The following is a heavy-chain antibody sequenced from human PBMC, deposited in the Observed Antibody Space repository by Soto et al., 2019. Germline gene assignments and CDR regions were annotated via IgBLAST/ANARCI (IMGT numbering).Heavy chain of an antibody. V-gene: IGHV1-46*01. Sequence: EASVKVSFKASGHTFTSDYMHGVRQAPGQGREWMGIINLSAGITSYAQKFQGRVTITRDTSTNTVYMQMSSLRSEDKDVYYWASRDPDISTTYTSSMDVWGQGTMVTVSS. CDR1: GHTFTSDY. D-gene: IGHD3-9*01. CDR2: INLSAGIT. CDR3: ASRDPDISTTYTSSMDV. J-gene: IGHJ6*02.